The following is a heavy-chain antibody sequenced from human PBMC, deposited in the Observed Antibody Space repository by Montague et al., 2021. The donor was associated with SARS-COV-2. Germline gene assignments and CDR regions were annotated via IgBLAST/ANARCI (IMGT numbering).Heavy chain of an antibody. J-gene: IGHJ6*02. D-gene: IGHD3-16*02. Sequence: SETLSLTCAVYGGSFSGYYWTWIRQPPGKGLEWIGEINHSGSTNYNPSLTSRVTISVDTSKNQFSLKLRSVTAAATAVYYCARGQPPRITFGGIISYGLDVWGQGTTVTVSS. CDR3: ARGQPPRITFGGIISYGLDV. CDR1: GGSFSGYY. CDR2: INHSGST. V-gene: IGHV4-34*01.